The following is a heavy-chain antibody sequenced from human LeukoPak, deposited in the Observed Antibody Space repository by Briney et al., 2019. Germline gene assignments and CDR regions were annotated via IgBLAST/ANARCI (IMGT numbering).Heavy chain of an antibody. J-gene: IGHJ5*02. V-gene: IGHV1-2*06. CDR1: GYTFTGYY. CDR3: ARADYGDYVWFDP. D-gene: IGHD4-17*01. Sequence: GASVKVSCKASGYTFTGYYMHWVRQAPGQGLEWMGRINPNSGGTNYAQKFQGRVTMTRDTSISTAYMELSRLRSDDTAVYYCARADYGDYVWFDPWGRGTLVTVSS. CDR2: INPNSGGT.